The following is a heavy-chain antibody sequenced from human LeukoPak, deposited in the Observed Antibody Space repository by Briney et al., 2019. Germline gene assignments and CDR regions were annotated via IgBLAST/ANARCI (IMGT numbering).Heavy chain of an antibody. V-gene: IGHV3-30-3*01. CDR2: ISYDGSNK. J-gene: IGHJ4*02. Sequence: PGRSLRLSCAASGFTFSSYAMHWVRQAPGKGLEWVAVISYDGSNKYYADSVKGRFTISRDNSKNTLYLQMNSLRAEDTAVYYCAKDSGIAVAGVRFRVSVAVYWGQGTLVTISS. CDR1: GFTFSSYA. CDR3: AKDSGIAVAGVRFRVSVAVY. D-gene: IGHD6-19*01.